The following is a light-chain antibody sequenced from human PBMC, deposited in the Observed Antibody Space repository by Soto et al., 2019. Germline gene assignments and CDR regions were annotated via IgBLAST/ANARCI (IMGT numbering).Light chain of an antibody. Sequence: QSVLTQPASVSGSPGQSITISCTGTSSDIGAHDYVSWYRQHPGKAPKLLIYEVTNRPSGVSPRFSGSKSANTASLTISGLQVEDEADYYCSSHTSSASVVFGGGTQLTVL. J-gene: IGLJ2*01. CDR1: SSDIGAHDY. V-gene: IGLV2-14*01. CDR2: EVT. CDR3: SSHTSSASVV.